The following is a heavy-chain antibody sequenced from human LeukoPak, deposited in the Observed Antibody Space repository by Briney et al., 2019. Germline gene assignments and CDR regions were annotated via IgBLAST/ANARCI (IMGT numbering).Heavy chain of an antibody. V-gene: IGHV3-7*01. Sequence: GGSLRLSCAASGFTFSSYGMHWVRQAPGKGLEWVANIKQDGSEKCYVDSVKGRFTISRDNAKNSLYLQMNSLRAEDTAVYYCARGNGNYYIYWGQGTLVTVSS. CDR1: GFTFSSYG. J-gene: IGHJ4*02. CDR2: IKQDGSEK. D-gene: IGHD1-26*01. CDR3: ARGNGNYYIY.